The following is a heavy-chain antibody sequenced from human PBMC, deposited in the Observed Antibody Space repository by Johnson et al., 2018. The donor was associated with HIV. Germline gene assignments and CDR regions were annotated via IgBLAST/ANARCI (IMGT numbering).Heavy chain of an antibody. CDR1: GFTFDDYG. CDR3: ASGDELGDDAFDI. CDR2: INWNGGST. Sequence: VPLVESGGGVVRPGGSLRPSCAASGFTFDDYGMSWVRQAPGKGLEWVSGINWNGGSTGSADSVKGLFTISRDNAKNSLYLQMNSLRAEDTALYYCASGDELGDDAFDIWGQGTMVTVSS. D-gene: IGHD7-27*01. V-gene: IGHV3-20*04. J-gene: IGHJ3*02.